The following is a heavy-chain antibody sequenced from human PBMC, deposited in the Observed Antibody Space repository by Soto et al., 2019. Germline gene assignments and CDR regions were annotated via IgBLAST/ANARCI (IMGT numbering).Heavy chain of an antibody. CDR2: IWYDGSNK. D-gene: IGHD5-18*01. J-gene: IGHJ6*02. CDR3: ARDTYDTAKRLECGYYYGMDV. CDR1: GFTFSSYG. Sequence: QVQMVESGGGVVQPGRSLRLSCAASGFTFSSYGMHWVRQAPGKGLEWVAVIWYDGSNKYYADSVKGRFTISRDNSKNTLYLQMNSLSAEDTAVYYCARDTYDTAKRLECGYYYGMDVWGQGTTVTVSS. V-gene: IGHV3-33*01.